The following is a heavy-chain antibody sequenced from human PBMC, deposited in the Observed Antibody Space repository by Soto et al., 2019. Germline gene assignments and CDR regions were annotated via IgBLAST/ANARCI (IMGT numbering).Heavy chain of an antibody. J-gene: IGHJ4*02. V-gene: IGHV3-33*01. CDR1: GFTFSTYG. CDR3: ARRMPSATTGGVDY. D-gene: IGHD1-26*01. CDR2: LWYDGSNGRNE. Sequence: QVQLVESGGGVVLPGMSLRLSCAASGFTFSTYGMHWVRQAPGKGLEWVAVLWYDGSNGRNEYYADSVKGRFTISRDNSKNKLYLQMNSLKAEDPAIYYCARRMPSATTGGVDYWGQGALVTVSS.